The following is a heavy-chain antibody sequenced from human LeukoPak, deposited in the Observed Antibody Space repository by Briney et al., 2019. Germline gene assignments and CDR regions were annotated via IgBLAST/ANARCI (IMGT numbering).Heavy chain of an antibody. V-gene: IGHV4-34*01. CDR3: AEEKDDY. Sequence: SETLSLTCGVYGGSFSGYYWSWIRQPPGTGLEWIGEINHSGSTNYNPSLKSRVTISIDTSKNQFSLKLSSVTAADTAVYYCAEEKDDYWGQGTLVTVSS. CDR1: GGSFSGYY. CDR2: INHSGST. J-gene: IGHJ4*02.